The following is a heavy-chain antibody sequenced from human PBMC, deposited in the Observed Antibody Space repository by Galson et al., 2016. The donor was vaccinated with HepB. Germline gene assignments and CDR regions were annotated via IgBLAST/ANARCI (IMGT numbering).Heavy chain of an antibody. CDR3: AKGGELRGVYYYYGMDV. J-gene: IGHJ6*02. Sequence: SLRLSCAASGFTFSSYGMHWVRRAPGKGLEWVAVIWYDGSNKYYADSVKGRFTISRDNSKNTLYMQMNSLRAEDTAVYYCAKGGELRGVYYYYGMDVWGQGTTVTVSS. V-gene: IGHV3-33*03. CDR1: GFTFSSYG. CDR2: IWYDGSNK. D-gene: IGHD1-26*01.